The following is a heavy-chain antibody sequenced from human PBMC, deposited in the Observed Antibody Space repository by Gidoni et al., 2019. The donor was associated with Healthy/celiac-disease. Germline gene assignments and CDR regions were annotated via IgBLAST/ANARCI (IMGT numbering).Heavy chain of an antibody. CDR1: GFTFSSYE. J-gene: IGHJ4*02. Sequence: EVQLVESGGGLVQPGGSLRLSCSASGFTFSSYEMNWVRQAPGKGLEWVSYISSRGSTIYYADSVKGRFTISRDNAKNSLYLQMNSLRAEDTAVYYCARQQLAIDYWGQGTLVTVSS. CDR3: ARQQLAIDY. V-gene: IGHV3-48*03. D-gene: IGHD6-13*01. CDR2: ISSRGSTI.